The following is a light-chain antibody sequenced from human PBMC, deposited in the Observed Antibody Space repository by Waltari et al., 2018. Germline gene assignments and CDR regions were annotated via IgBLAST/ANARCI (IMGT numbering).Light chain of an antibody. V-gene: IGLV1-47*01. CDR2: RIY. J-gene: IGLJ3*02. CDR3: AAWDDSLSVWV. CDR1: RSNIGNNY. Sequence: QSVLTQPPSASGTPGPRVTIPSSGGRSNIGNNYVFWYQQFPGTAPKLLIYRIYQRPSGVPDRFSGSKSGTSASLAISGLRSEDEADYYCAAWDDSLSVWVFGGGTKLTVL.